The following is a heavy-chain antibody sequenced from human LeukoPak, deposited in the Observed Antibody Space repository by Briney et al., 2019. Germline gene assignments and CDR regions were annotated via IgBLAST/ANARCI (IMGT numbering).Heavy chain of an antibody. D-gene: IGHD6-19*01. CDR3: ARLRRDINDWYADDC. CDR2: ISITEGT. J-gene: IGHJ4*02. V-gene: IGHV4-4*07. Sequence: SETLSLTCSVSGGSVNTYYWSWIRQSTGKGLEWIGRISITEGTNYNPSLKSRASMSVDASKNQVSLKLGSVTAADTAVYYCARLRRDINDWYADDCWGQGTLVTVSS. CDR1: GGSVNTYY.